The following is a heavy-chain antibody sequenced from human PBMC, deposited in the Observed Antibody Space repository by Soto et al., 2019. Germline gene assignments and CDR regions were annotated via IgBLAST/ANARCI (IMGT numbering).Heavy chain of an antibody. J-gene: IGHJ4*02. D-gene: IGHD2-2*01. V-gene: IGHV1-18*04. CDR3: ARVGEDCVSTSCLDY. CDR1: GYTFNNYG. CDR2: ISAYSGNT. Sequence: QVQLVQSGAEVKKPGASVKVSCKASGYTFNNYGISWVRQAPGQGLEWLGWISAYSGNTDYAQKLQGRVTRTTDTSATTAYMELGSLTSDDTAVYYWARVGEDCVSTSCLDYWGQGTLVTVSS.